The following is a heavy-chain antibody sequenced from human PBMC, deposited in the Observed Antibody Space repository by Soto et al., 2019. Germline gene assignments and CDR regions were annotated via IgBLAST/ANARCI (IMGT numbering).Heavy chain of an antibody. CDR1: GYTFTSYA. Sequence: GASVKVSCKASGYTFTSYAMHWVRQAPGQRLEWMGWINAGNGNTKYSQKFQGRVTITRDTSASTAYMELSSLRSEDTAVYYCARDLQDYYDSSGHSQFLDYWGQGTLVTVPS. CDR3: ARDLQDYYDSSGHSQFLDY. J-gene: IGHJ4*02. D-gene: IGHD3-22*01. V-gene: IGHV1-3*01. CDR2: INAGNGNT.